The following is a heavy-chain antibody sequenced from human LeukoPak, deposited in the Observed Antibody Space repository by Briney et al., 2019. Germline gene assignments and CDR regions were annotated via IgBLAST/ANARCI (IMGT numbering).Heavy chain of an antibody. CDR1: GGSISSYY. CDR2: IYYSGST. D-gene: IGHD3-10*01. Sequence: SQPLSLTCTVSGGSISSYYWSWIRQHPGKGLEWIAYIYYSGSTNYNPSLKSRVTISVDTSKNQFSLKLSSVTAADTAVYYCARLRLNLYYGSGSYYNGWFDPWGQGTLVTVSS. J-gene: IGHJ5*02. CDR3: ARLRLNLYYGSGSYYNGWFDP. V-gene: IGHV4-59*12.